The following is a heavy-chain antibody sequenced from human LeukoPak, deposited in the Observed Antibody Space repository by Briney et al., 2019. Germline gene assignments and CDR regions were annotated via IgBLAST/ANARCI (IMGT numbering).Heavy chain of an antibody. CDR2: MNPKSGGT. J-gene: IGHJ5*02. CDR1: GYTFTNSY. D-gene: IGHD1-26*01. CDR3: ARAGGRSWFDP. V-gene: IGHV1-2*02. Sequence: ASVKVSCKASGYTFTNSYIHWVRQAPGQGLEWMGSMNPKSGGTKYAQKFQGRVSMTRDTSISTAYMELASLTPDDTAVYYCARAGGRSWFDPWGQGTLVTVSS.